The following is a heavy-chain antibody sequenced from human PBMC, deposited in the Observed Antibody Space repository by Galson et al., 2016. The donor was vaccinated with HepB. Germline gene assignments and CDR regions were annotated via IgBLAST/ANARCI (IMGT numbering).Heavy chain of an antibody. CDR1: GYDFSNSW. CDR3: ARLLGYCTRGSCFGES. D-gene: IGHD2-8*01. J-gene: IGHJ5*02. V-gene: IGHV5-51*01. CDR2: IYPGDYDT. Sequence: QSGAEVKKPGESLTISCKASGYDFSNSWIGWVRQMPGKGLEWMANIYPGDYDTRYSPSFQGQVAISADRSSSTAFLHWSSLKASDTAMSYCARLLGYCTRGSCFGESWGPGTLVTVSS.